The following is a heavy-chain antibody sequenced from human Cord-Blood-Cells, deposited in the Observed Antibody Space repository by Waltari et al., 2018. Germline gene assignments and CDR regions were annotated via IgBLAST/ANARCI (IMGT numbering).Heavy chain of an antibody. CDR1: GFTFSRHG. V-gene: IGHV3-30*18. D-gene: IGHD6-13*01. CDR3: AKDRDSSWYWDY. J-gene: IGHJ4*02. CDR2: ISYDGSNK. Sequence: QVQLVESGGGVVQPGRSLRLSCAASGFTFSRHGMHWVRRAPGKGLEWVAVISYDGSNKYYADSVKGRFTISRDNSKNTLYLQMNSLRAEDTAVYYCAKDRDSSWYWDYWGQGTLVTVSS.